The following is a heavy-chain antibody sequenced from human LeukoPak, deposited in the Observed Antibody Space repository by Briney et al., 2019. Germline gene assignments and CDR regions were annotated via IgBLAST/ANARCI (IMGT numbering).Heavy chain of an antibody. Sequence: LSXAASGFTFXSYSMNWVRQAPGKGLEWVSSISSSSSYIYYADSVKGRFTISRDKAKNSMYMQMNSLRAEDTAVYYCARDIAETATIPFDYWGQGTLVTVSS. V-gene: IGHV3-21*01. D-gene: IGHD5-24*01. CDR3: ARDIAETATIPFDY. J-gene: IGHJ4*02. CDR2: ISSSSSYI. CDR1: GFTFXSYS.